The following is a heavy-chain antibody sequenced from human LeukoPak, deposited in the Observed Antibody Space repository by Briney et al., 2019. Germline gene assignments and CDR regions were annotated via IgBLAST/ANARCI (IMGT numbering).Heavy chain of an antibody. J-gene: IGHJ4*02. CDR3: ARDGRRPRIAVSGSDY. CDR2: MSFDEVNI. CDR1: GFTFSSYA. Sequence: PGRSLRLSCAASGFTFSSYAMHWVRQAPGKGLEWVAVMSFDEVNIYYAESVKGRFTISRDNAMDTLYLQMDSLRPEDTAVYYCARDGRRPRIAVSGSDYWGQGTLVTVSS. V-gene: IGHV3-30*04. D-gene: IGHD6-19*01.